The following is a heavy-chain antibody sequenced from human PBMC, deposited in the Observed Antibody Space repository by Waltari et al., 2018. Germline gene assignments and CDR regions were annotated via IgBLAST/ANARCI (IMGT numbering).Heavy chain of an antibody. CDR2: INPNSGGT. CDR3: ARDHYDILTGYYITGDY. Sequence: QVQLVQSGAEVKKPGASVKVSCKASGYTFTGYYMHWVRQAPGQGLEWMGRINPNSGGTNYAQKLQGRVTTTRDTSISTAYMELSRLRSDDTAVYYCARDHYDILTGYYITGDYWGQVTLVTVSS. J-gene: IGHJ4*02. V-gene: IGHV1-2*01. CDR1: GYTFTGYY. D-gene: IGHD3-9*01.